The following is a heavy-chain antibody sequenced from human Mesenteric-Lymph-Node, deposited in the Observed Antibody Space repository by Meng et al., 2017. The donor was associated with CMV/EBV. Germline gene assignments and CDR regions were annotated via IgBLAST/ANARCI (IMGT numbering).Heavy chain of an antibody. CDR1: GGSISSYY. Sequence: SETLSLTCTVSGGSISSYYWSWIRQPAGKGLEWIGRIYTSGSTNYNPSLKSRVTISVDTSKNQFSLKLSSVTAADTAVYYCARSYYDSSGYYSGFDYWGQGTLVTVSS. CDR2: IYTSGST. CDR3: ARSYYDSSGYYSGFDY. D-gene: IGHD3-22*01. V-gene: IGHV4-4*07. J-gene: IGHJ4*02.